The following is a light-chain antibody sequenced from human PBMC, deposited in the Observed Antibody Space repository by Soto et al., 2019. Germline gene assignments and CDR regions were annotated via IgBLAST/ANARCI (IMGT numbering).Light chain of an antibody. CDR2: GTS. V-gene: IGKV3-15*01. CDR1: QSVNSN. Sequence: EVALTQSPCTLSLSQGERATLSCRASQSVNSNLAWYQQKAGQAPRLLIYGTSTRATGIPARFSGSGSGTDFTLTISSLQFEDFAVYYCQQYNNWPRTFGQGTKVDI. CDR3: QQYNNWPRT. J-gene: IGKJ1*01.